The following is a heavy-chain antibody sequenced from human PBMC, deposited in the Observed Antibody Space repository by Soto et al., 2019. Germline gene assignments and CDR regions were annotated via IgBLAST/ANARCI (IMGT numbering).Heavy chain of an antibody. CDR3: ARDGADFLSGYYLLYSHGIDV. Sequence: PGGSLRLSCAASGFTFSSYSMNWVRQAPGKGLEWVSSISSSSSYTYYADSVKGRFTISRDKAKNSLYLQMNSLREEDTAVYYCARDGADFLSGYYLLYSHGIDVSGQGTTLTLSS. V-gene: IGHV3-21*01. D-gene: IGHD3-3*01. CDR2: ISSSSSYT. J-gene: IGHJ6*02. CDR1: GFTFSSYS.